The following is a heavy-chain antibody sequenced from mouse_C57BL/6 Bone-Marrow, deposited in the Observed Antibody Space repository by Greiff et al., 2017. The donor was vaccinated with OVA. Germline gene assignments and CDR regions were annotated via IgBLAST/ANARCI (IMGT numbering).Heavy chain of an antibody. V-gene: IGHV10-1*01. CDR2: IRSKSNNYAT. J-gene: IGHJ4*01. CDR3: VRGDYHYAMDY. D-gene: IGHD2-4*01. CDR1: GFSFNTYA. Sequence: GGGLVQPKGSLKLSCAASGFSFNTYAINWVRQAPGKGLEWVARIRSKSNNYATYYADSVKDRFTISRDDSESMLYLQMNNLKTEDTAMYYCVRGDYHYAMDYWGQGTSVTVSS.